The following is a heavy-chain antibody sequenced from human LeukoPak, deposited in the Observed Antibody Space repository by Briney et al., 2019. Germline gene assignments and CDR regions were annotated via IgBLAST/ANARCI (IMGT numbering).Heavy chain of an antibody. J-gene: IGHJ4*02. V-gene: IGHV3-30*01. CDR2: ISYDGSNK. CDR3: AREGDPLWIQLWLHY. CDR1: GFTFSSYA. Sequence: PGGSLRLSCAASGFTFSSYAMHWVRQAPGKGLEWVAVISYDGSNKYYADSVKGRFTISRDNSKNTLYLQMNSLRAEDTAVYYCAREGDPLWIQLWLHYWGQGTLVTVSS. D-gene: IGHD5-18*01.